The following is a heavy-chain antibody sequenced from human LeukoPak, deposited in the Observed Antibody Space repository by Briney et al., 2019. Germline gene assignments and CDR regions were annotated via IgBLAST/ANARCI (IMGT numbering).Heavy chain of an antibody. V-gene: IGHV5-51*01. CDR1: GYSFTTYW. CDR3: ARHPGYSSSAADY. Sequence: GESLKISCKASGYSFTTYWVGWVRQMPGKGLEWMGIIYPGDSDTRYSPFFQGQVTISADKSISTAYLQWSSLKASDTAMYYCARHPGYSSSAADYWGQGTLVTVSS. J-gene: IGHJ4*02. CDR2: IYPGDSDT. D-gene: IGHD6-13*01.